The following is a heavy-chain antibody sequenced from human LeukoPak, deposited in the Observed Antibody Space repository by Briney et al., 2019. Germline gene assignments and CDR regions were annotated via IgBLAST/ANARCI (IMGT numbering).Heavy chain of an antibody. CDR2: ISGSDGST. V-gene: IGHV3-23*01. J-gene: IGHJ6*03. Sequence: GGSLRLSCAASGFTYSSYAMSWVRQAPGKGLEWVSTISGSDGSTYYADSVKGRFTISRDNSKNTLYLQMNTLRAEDTAVYYCAKASRFGYSYGPREYFYYMDVWGKGTTVTISS. CDR3: AKASRFGYSYGPREYFYYMDV. D-gene: IGHD5-18*01. CDR1: GFTYSSYA.